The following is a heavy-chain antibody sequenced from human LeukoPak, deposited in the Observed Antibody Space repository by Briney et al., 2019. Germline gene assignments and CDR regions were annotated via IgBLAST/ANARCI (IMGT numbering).Heavy chain of an antibody. CDR1: GDSINGYY. CDR3: ARGSRVYDRSGFHTWHDY. Sequence: SETLSLTCVVSGDSINGYYWSWIRQPPGKGLEWIGYIYFTGSTNYNPSLKSRVTISVDASRNHFSLEITSVTAADTAVYYCARGSRVYDRSGFHTWHDYWGHGTLVTVSS. J-gene: IGHJ4*03. CDR2: IYFTGST. D-gene: IGHD3-22*01. V-gene: IGHV4-59*01.